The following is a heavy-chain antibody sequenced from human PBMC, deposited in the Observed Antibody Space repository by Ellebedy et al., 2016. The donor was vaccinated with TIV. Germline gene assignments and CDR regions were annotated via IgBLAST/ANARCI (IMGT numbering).Heavy chain of an antibody. Sequence: GESLKISCAASGFTFDDHAMHWVRQAPGKGLEWVSLISWDGDSTNYADSVKGRFTISRDNSKNSLYLQMNSLRIEDTALYYCAKDTVVVVPAATYGMDVWGQGTTVTVSS. CDR2: ISWDGDST. V-gene: IGHV3-43*02. D-gene: IGHD2-2*01. J-gene: IGHJ6*02. CDR1: GFTFDDHA. CDR3: AKDTVVVVPAATYGMDV.